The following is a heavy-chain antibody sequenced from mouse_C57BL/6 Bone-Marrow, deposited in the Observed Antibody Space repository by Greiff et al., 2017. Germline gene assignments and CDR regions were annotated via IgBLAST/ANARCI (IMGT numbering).Heavy chain of an antibody. CDR1: GFSLTSYA. Sequence: QVQLQQSGPGLVAPSQSLSITCTVSGFSLTSYAISWVRQPPGKGLEGLGVIWTGGGTNYNSALKSRLSISKDNSKSQVFLKMNSLQTDDTARYYCASIYYRNYEREMDYWGQGTSVTVSS. CDR3: ASIYYRNYEREMDY. D-gene: IGHD2-5*01. V-gene: IGHV2-9-1*01. J-gene: IGHJ4*01. CDR2: IWTGGGT.